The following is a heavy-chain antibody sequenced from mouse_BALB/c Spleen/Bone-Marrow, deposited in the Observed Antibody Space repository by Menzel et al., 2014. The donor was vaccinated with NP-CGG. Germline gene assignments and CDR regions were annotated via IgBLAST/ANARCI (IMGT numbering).Heavy chain of an antibody. CDR1: GYTFTSSW. CDR2: IHPNSGNT. J-gene: IGHJ2*01. V-gene: IGHV1S130*01. Sequence: VQLQQSGSVLVRPGASVKLSCQASGYTFTSSWMHWAKQRPGQGLKWIGEIHPNSGNTNYNEKFKGKATLTVDTSSSTAYVDLSSLAAEDSAVYFCARHQRYAYYFGYWGQGTTLTVSS. D-gene: IGHD2-14*01. CDR3: ARHQRYAYYFGY.